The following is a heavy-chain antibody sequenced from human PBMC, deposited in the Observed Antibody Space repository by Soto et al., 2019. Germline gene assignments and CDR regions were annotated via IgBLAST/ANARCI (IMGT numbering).Heavy chain of an antibody. CDR2: ISWNSGSI. J-gene: IGHJ3*02. V-gene: IGHV3-9*01. CDR1: GFTFDDYA. Sequence: GGSLRLSCAASGFTFDDYAMHWVRQAPGKGLEWVSGISWNSGSIGYADSVKGRFTISRENAKNSLYLQMNSLRAEDTALYYCAKDTAQFLEWLVPSDAFDIWGQGTMVTVSS. CDR3: AKDTAQFLEWLVPSDAFDI. D-gene: IGHD3-3*01.